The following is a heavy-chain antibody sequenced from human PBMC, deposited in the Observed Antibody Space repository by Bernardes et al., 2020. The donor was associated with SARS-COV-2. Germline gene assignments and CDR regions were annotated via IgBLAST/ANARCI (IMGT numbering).Heavy chain of an antibody. CDR2: IRTKPNNYAT. Sequence: GSLRLACSASGLTFSGSAMHWVRQASGKGLEWIGRIRTKPNNYATSYGASVKGRFTVSRDDSKNTVYLLMNSLKTEDTAMYYCIGQLSGGDYNYLGYWGQGTLVTVSA. CDR1: GLTFSGSA. D-gene: IGHD2-21*02. V-gene: IGHV3-73*01. CDR3: IGQLSGGDYNYLGY. J-gene: IGHJ4*02.